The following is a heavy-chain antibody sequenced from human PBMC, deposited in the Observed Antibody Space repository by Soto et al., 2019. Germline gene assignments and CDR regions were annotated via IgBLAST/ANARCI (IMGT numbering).Heavy chain of an antibody. CDR1: GGSFSGYY. D-gene: IGHD2-21*02. J-gene: IGHJ5*02. CDR2: INHSGST. Sequence: PSETLSLTCAVYGGSFSGYYWSWIRQPPGKGLEWIGEINHSGSTNYNPSLKSRVTISVDTSKNQFSLKLNSVTAADTAVYYCARIYSCGGDCYNWFDPWGQGTLVTVSS. CDR3: ARIYSCGGDCYNWFDP. V-gene: IGHV4-34*01.